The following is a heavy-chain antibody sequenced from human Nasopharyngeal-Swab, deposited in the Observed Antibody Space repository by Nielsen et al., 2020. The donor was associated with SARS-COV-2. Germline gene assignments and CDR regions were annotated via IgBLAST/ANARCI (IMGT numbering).Heavy chain of an antibody. D-gene: IGHD2-2*01. CDR1: GFTFSSYS. V-gene: IGHV3-21*01. CDR3: ARGQYCSSTSCYARGYYYYYGMDV. Sequence: GESLKISCAASGFTFSSYSMNWVRQAPGKGLEWVSSISSSSSYIYYADSVKGRFTISRDNAKNSLYLQMNSLRAEDTAVYYWARGQYCSSTSCYARGYYYYYGMDVWGQGTTVTVSS. J-gene: IGHJ6*02. CDR2: ISSSSSYI.